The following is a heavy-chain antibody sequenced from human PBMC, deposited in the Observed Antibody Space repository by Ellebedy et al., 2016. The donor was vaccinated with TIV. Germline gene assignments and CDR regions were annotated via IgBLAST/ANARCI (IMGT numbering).Heavy chain of an antibody. V-gene: IGHV4-59*01. CDR3: ARDPALPRGRFDT. CDR1: SGSITGSY. J-gene: IGHJ5*02. Sequence: MPSETLSLTCTVSSGSITGSYWSWIRQPPGKGLEWIGFIYYIGTTNYNPSLKSRVAISVDTSKNQFSLKLSSVTDADTAVYYCARDPALPRGRFDTWGQGTLVTVSS. CDR2: IYYIGTT.